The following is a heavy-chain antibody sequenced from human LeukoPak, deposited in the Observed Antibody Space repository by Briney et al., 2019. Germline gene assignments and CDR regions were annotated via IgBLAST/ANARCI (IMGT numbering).Heavy chain of an antibody. CDR2: IYYSGST. CDR3: ARGGYSNYVRDWFDP. Sequence: SETLSLTCTVSGGSISSHYWSWIRQPPGKGLEWIGYIYYSGSTNYNPSLKSRVTISVDTSKNQFSLKLSSVIAADTAVYYCARGGYSNYVRDWFDPWGQGTLVTVSS. CDR1: GGSISSHY. J-gene: IGHJ5*02. D-gene: IGHD4-11*01. V-gene: IGHV4-59*11.